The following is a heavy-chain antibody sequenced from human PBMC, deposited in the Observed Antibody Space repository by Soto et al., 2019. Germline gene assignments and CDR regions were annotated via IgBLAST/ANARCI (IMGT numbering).Heavy chain of an antibody. CDR1: GGSVSSGSYY. V-gene: IGHV4-61*01. J-gene: IGHJ4*02. CDR3: ARGGGGTYYYFDY. CDR2: IYYSGST. D-gene: IGHD1-26*01. Sequence: PSETLSLTCTVSGGSVSSGSYYWSWIRQPPGKGLEWIGYIYYSGSTNYNSSLKSRVTISVDTSKNQFSLNLSSVTAADTAVYYCARGGGGTYYYFDYWGQGTLVTSPQ.